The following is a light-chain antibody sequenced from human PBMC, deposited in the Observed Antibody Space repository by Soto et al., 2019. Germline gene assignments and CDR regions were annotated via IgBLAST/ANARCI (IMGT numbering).Light chain of an antibody. CDR3: SSYAGSTLFV. V-gene: IGLV2-8*01. J-gene: IGLJ1*01. CDR1: SSDIGYYNY. Sequence: SALTQPPSASGSPGQSVTISSTGTSSDIGYYNYVSWYQHHPGKAPKLMIYEVSERPSGVPDRFSGSKSGNTASLTVSGLQAEDEADYYCSSYAGSTLFVFGTGTKVTVL. CDR2: EVS.